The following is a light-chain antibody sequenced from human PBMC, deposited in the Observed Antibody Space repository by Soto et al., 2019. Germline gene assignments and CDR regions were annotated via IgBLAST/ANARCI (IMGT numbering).Light chain of an antibody. Sequence: TVMTQSPATLSVSPAERATISCRASQSVSSNLAWYQQKPGQAPRLLIYGASTRATGIPARFSGSGSGTEFTLTISSLQSEDLAVYDCQQYNNWPPINCGQGKRLEIK. CDR3: QQYNNWPPIN. V-gene: IGKV3-15*01. J-gene: IGKJ5*01. CDR1: QSVSSN. CDR2: GAS.